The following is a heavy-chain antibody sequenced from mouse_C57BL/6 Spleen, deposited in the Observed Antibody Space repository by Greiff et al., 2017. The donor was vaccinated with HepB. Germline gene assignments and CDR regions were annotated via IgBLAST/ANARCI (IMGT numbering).Heavy chain of an antibody. Sequence: VQLQQPGAELVKPGASVKLSCKASGYTFTSYWMHWVKQRPGQGLEWIGMIHPNSGSTNYNEKFKSKATLTVDTSSSTAYMQLSSLTSEDSAVYYCASPYDGYYVDYWGQGTTLTVSS. CDR1: GYTFTSYW. CDR3: ASPYDGYYVDY. V-gene: IGHV1-64*01. J-gene: IGHJ2*01. CDR2: IHPNSGST. D-gene: IGHD2-3*01.